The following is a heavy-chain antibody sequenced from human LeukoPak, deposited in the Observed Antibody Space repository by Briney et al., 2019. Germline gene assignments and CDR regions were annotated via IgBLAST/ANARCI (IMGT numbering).Heavy chain of an antibody. Sequence: ASVKVSCKASGYTFTSYYMHWVRQAPGQGLEWMGIINPSGGSTSYAQKFQGRATMTRDTSTSTVYMELSSLRSEDTAVYYCARGRGVYYDSSGYSFDYWGQGTLVTVSS. CDR1: GYTFTSYY. CDR3: ARGRGVYYDSSGYSFDY. J-gene: IGHJ4*02. D-gene: IGHD3-22*01. V-gene: IGHV1-46*01. CDR2: INPSGGST.